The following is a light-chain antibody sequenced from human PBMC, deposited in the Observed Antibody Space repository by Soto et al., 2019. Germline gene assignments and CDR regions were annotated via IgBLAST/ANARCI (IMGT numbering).Light chain of an antibody. CDR3: QQYNKWPLT. V-gene: IGKV3-15*01. CDR2: GAS. CDR1: QSVSSN. Sequence: EIVMTQSPATLSVSPGERATLSCRASQSVSSNLAWYQQKPGQAPRLLFYGASTRATGIPARISGSGSGTEFTLTISSLQSEDFAVYYCQQYNKWPLTFGGGTKVEIK. J-gene: IGKJ4*01.